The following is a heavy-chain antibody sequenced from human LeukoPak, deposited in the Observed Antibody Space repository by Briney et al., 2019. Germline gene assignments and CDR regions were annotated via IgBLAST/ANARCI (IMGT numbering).Heavy chain of an antibody. CDR1: GFTFSSYD. Sequence: GGSLRLSCAASGFTFSSYDMHWVRQAPGKGLEWVAVISYDGSNKYYEESVRGRFTISRDNSKNTLYLQMNSLRPEDTAVYYCANSRRDGYNQWYYGMDVWGQGTTVTVSS. CDR3: ANSRRDGYNQWYYGMDV. J-gene: IGHJ6*02. CDR2: ISYDGSNK. V-gene: IGHV3-30*18. D-gene: IGHD5-24*01.